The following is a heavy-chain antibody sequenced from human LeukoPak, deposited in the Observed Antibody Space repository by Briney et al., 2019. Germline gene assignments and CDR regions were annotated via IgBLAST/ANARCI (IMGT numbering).Heavy chain of an antibody. CDR2: INHSGST. CDR3: ARLVTLVRGVPRGFDI. V-gene: IGHV4-34*01. CDR1: GASFSGYY. D-gene: IGHD3-10*01. Sequence: PSETLSLTCAVYGASFSGYYWSWIRQPPGKGLEWIGEINHSGSTKYNPYLKSRVIISVDTSMNQFSLKLSSVTAADTAVYYCARLVTLVRGVPRGFDIWGQGTMVTVSS. J-gene: IGHJ3*02.